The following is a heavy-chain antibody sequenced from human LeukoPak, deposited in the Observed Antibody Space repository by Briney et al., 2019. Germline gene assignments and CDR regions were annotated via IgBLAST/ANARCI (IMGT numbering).Heavy chain of an antibody. CDR2: IYYSGST. CDR1: GGSISSYY. Sequence: SETLSLTCTVSGGSISSYYGSWIRQPPGKGLEWIGYIYYSGSTNYNPSLKSRVTISVDTSKNQFSLKLSSVTAADTAVYYCARGQRLYIDYWGQGTLVTVSS. CDR3: ARGQRLYIDY. D-gene: IGHD6-25*01. J-gene: IGHJ4*02. V-gene: IGHV4-59*01.